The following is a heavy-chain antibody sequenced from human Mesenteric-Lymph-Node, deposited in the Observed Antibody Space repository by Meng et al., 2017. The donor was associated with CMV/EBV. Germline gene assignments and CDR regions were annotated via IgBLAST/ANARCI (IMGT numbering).Heavy chain of an antibody. D-gene: IGHD6-19*01. CDR2: INPNSGGT. J-gene: IGHJ4*02. V-gene: IGHV1-2*02. CDR3: ASLGGLSSGWIDY. CDR1: GYNFSNFG. Sequence: ASVKVSCKTSGYNFSNFGVSWVRQAPGQGLEWMGWINPNSGGTNYAQKFQGRVTMTRDTSISTAYMELSRLRSDDTAVYYCASLGGLSSGWIDYWGQGTLVTVSS.